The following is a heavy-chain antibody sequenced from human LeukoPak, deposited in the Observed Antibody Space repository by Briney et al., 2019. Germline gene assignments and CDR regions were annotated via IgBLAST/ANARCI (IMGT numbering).Heavy chain of an antibody. J-gene: IGHJ4*02. Sequence: GASVKVSCKASGYTFTRYNMHWVRQAPGQGLEWMAIINPSAGTPTYAQKFQGRVTMTSDMSTNTVYMELRSLRSEDTAMYYCARAFNSIQPLDYWGQGTLVTVSS. V-gene: IGHV1-46*01. D-gene: IGHD4-11*01. CDR1: GYTFTRYN. CDR2: INPSAGTP. CDR3: ARAFNSIQPLDY.